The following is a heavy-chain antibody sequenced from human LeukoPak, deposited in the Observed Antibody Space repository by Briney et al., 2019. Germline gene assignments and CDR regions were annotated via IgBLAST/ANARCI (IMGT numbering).Heavy chain of an antibody. D-gene: IGHD5-24*01. CDR2: IYSGGST. Sequence: AGGSLRLSCAASGFTFDYYWMHWVRQAPGKGLEWVSVIYSGGSTYYADSVKGRFTISRDNSKNTLYLQMNSLRAEDTAVYYCARGSMGYYYGMDVWGQGTTVTVSS. J-gene: IGHJ6*02. CDR3: ARGSMGYYYGMDV. V-gene: IGHV3-53*01. CDR1: GFTFDYYW.